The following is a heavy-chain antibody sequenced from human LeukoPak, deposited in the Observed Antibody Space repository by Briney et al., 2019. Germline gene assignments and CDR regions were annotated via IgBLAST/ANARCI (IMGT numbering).Heavy chain of an antibody. J-gene: IGHJ6*02. CDR3: ARVSPYDFWSGYYRGYYYYGMDV. V-gene: IGHV1-8*01. D-gene: IGHD3-3*01. CDR1: GYTFTSYD. CDR2: MNPNSGNT. Sequence: GASVKVSCKASGYTFTSYDINWVRQATGQGLEWMGWMNPNSGNTGYAQKFQGSVTMTRNTSISTAYMELSSLRSEDTAVYYCARVSPYDFWSGYYRGYYYYGMDVWGQGTTVTVSS.